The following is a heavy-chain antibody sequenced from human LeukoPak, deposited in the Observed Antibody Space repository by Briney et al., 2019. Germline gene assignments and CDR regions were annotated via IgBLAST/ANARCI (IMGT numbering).Heavy chain of an antibody. CDR1: GYTLTELS. CDR2: FDPEDGET. V-gene: IGHV1-24*01. CDR3: ATDARGWLQLDY. J-gene: IGHJ4*02. D-gene: IGHD5-12*01. Sequence: ASVKVSCKVSGYTLTELSMHWVRQAPGKGLEWMGGFDPEDGETIYTQKFQGRVTMTEDTSTDTAYMALSSLRSEDTAVYYCATDARGWLQLDYWGQGTLVTVSS.